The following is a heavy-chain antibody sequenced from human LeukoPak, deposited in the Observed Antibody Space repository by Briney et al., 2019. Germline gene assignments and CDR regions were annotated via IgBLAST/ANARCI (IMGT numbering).Heavy chain of an antibody. J-gene: IGHJ4*02. CDR1: GGTFSSYA. Sequence: GASVKVSCKASGGTFSSYAISWVRQAPGQGLEWMGGIIPIFGTANYAQKFQGRVTITTDESTSTAYMELSSLRSEDTAVYYCGGSNYPYYFDYWGQGTLVTVSS. CDR2: IIPIFGTA. V-gene: IGHV1-69*05. CDR3: GGSNYPYYFDY. D-gene: IGHD4-11*01.